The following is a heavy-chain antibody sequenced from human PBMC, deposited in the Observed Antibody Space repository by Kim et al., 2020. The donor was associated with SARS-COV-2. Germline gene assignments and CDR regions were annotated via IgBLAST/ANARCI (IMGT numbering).Heavy chain of an antibody. Sequence: ASVKVSCKASGYSFSSYGISWVRQAPGQGLEWMGWLSSYSADTKYIQKLQGRVSMTLDTSTSTAYMELRSLRSDDTAVYYCARDSGYEVSYWGQGTLVTVSS. CDR1: GYSFSSYG. J-gene: IGHJ4*02. CDR3: ARDSGYEVSY. D-gene: IGHD3-9*01. CDR2: LSSYSADT. V-gene: IGHV1-18*01.